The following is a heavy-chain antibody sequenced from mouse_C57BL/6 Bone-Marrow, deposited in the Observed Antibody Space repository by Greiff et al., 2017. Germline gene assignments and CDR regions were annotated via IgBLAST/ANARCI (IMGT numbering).Heavy chain of an antibody. J-gene: IGHJ1*03. V-gene: IGHV1-50*01. CDR2: IDPSYSYT. CDR1: GYTFTSYW. Sequence: QVQLQQPGAELVKPGASVKLSCKASGYTFTSYWMQWVKQRPGQGLEWIGEIDPSYSYTNYNQKFKGKATLTVDTSSSTAYMQLSSLTSEDSAVDYGAREGTTVPWYFDVWGTGTTVTVSS. CDR3: AREGTTVPWYFDV. D-gene: IGHD1-1*01.